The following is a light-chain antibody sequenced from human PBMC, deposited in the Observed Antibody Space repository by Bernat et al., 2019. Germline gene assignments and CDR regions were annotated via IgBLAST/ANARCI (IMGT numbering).Light chain of an antibody. CDR3: SSYTTSSTL. CDR1: SSDVGEYKY. J-gene: IGLJ3*02. V-gene: IGLV2-14*03. CDR2: DVS. Sequence: QSALTQPAAVSGSPGQSITIACTGTSSDVGEYKYVSWYQQHPGKAPKLMIYDVSNRPSGVSDRFSGSKSGNTASLTISGLQAEDEADYYCSSYTTSSTLFGGGTKLTVL.